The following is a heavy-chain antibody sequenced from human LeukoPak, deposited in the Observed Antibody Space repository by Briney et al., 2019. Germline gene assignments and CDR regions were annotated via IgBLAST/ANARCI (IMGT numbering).Heavy chain of an antibody. CDR2: IRYDGSNK. CDR3: AKEGLTMVRGVAYYYMDV. D-gene: IGHD3-10*01. V-gene: IGHV3-30*02. CDR1: GFTFSSYG. J-gene: IGHJ6*03. Sequence: PGGSLRLSCAASGFTFSSYGMHWVRQAPGKGLEWVAFIRYDGSNKYYADSVKGRFTISRDNSKNTLYLQMNSLRAEDTAVYYCAKEGLTMVRGVAYYYMDVWGKGTTVTVSS.